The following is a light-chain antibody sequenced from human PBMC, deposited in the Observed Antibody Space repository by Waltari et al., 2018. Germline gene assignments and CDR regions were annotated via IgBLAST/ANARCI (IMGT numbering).Light chain of an antibody. Sequence: QSVLTQPPSVSGAPGQRVAISCTGTTSTIGAGFDVHWYRQDPGTAPKLLIYRNNNRPSGVPDRFSGSKSGTSASLAITALQAADESDYYCQSYDTGLSAYVFGTGTKVIVL. CDR1: TSTIGAGFD. J-gene: IGLJ1*01. CDR2: RNN. V-gene: IGLV1-40*01. CDR3: QSYDTGLSAYV.